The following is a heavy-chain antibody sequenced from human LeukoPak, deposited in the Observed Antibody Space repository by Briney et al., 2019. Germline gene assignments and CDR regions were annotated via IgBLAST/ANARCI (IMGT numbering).Heavy chain of an antibody. CDR1: GYTFTGYY. D-gene: IGHD3-10*01. CDR2: INPNSGGT. V-gene: IGHV1-2*02. J-gene: IGHJ4*02. CDR3: ARGVFGGSGSYYRSKGYYFDY. Sequence: ASVKVSCKASGYTFTGYYMHWVRQAPGQGLEWMGWINPNSGGTNYAQKFQGRVTMTRDTSISTAYMELSRLRSDDTAVYYCARGVFGGSGSYYRSKGYYFDYWGQGTLVTVSS.